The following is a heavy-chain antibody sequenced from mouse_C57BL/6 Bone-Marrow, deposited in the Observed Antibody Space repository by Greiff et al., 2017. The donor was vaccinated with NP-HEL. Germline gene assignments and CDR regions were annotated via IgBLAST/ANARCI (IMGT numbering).Heavy chain of an antibody. D-gene: IGHD2-3*01. CDR1: GYTFTSYG. CDR3: AEFYDGYCWYFDV. V-gene: IGHV1-81*01. Sequence: QVQLQQSGAELARPGASVKLSCKASGYTFTSYGISWVKQRTGQGLEWIGEIYPRSGNTYYNEKFKGKATLTADKSSSTEYMELRSLASEDSAVYFCAEFYDGYCWYFDVWGTGTTVTVSS. J-gene: IGHJ1*03. CDR2: IYPRSGNT.